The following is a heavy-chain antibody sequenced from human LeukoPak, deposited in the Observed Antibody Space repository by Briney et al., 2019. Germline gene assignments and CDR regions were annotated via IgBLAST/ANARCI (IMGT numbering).Heavy chain of an antibody. J-gene: IGHJ4*02. D-gene: IGHD4-11*01. V-gene: IGHV3-23*01. CDR1: GFTFSSYA. CDR2: ISGSGGST. CDR3: ARDPKGTVTTYFDY. Sequence: GGSLRLSCAASGFTFSSYAMSWVRQAPGKGLEWVSAISGSGGSTYYADSVKGRFTISRDNSKNTLYLQMNSLRAEDTAVYYCARDPKGTVTTYFDYWGQGTLVTVSS.